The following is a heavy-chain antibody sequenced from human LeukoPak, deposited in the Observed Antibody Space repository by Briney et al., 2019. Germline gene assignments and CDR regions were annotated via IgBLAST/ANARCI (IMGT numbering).Heavy chain of an antibody. J-gene: IGHJ6*03. CDR3: AKEENYYYYYMDV. CDR2: IYSGGPT. Sequence: GGSLRLSCAASGFTVSTNYMTWVRQAPGKGLEWVSVIYSGGPTYYADSVKGRFTISRDNSKNTLYLQMNSLRAEDTAVYYCAKEENYYYYYMDVWGKGTTVTVPS. V-gene: IGHV3-53*05. CDR1: GFTVSTNY.